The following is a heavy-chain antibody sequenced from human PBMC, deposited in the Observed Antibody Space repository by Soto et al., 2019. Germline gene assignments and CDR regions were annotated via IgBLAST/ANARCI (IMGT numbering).Heavy chain of an antibody. J-gene: IGHJ6*02. CDR3: AKELGDRSGGSCSRLPSYYYYGMVV. V-gene: IGHV3-9*01. CDR1: GFTFDDYA. CDR2: ISWNSGSI. D-gene: IGHD2-15*01. Sequence: GGSLRLSCAASGFTFDDYAMHWVRQAPGKGLEWVSGISWNSGSIGYADSVKGRFTISRDNAKNSLYLQMNSVRAEDTALYYCAKELGDRSGGSCSRLPSYYYYGMVVWGQGTTVTVSS.